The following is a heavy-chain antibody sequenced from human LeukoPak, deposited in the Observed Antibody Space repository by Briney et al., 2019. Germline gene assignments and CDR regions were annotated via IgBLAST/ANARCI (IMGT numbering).Heavy chain of an antibody. CDR1: GGSISSSY. D-gene: IGHD6-13*01. V-gene: IGHV4-59*08. CDR3: ARQVTAAAGTNWFDP. CDR2: IYYSGST. Sequence: SETLSLTCIVSGGSISSSYWSWIRQPPGKGLEWIGYIYYSGSTHSNPSLKGRVTISVGTSNNQFSLKLSSVTAADMAVYYCARQVTAAAGTNWFDPWGQGTLVTVSS. J-gene: IGHJ5*02.